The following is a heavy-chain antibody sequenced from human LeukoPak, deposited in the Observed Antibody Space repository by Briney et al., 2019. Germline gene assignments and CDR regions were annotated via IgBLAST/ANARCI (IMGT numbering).Heavy chain of an antibody. CDR2: ILQDGGMT. D-gene: IGHD3-22*01. CDR3: ADLGITMIVGV. J-gene: IGHJ6*04. CDR1: GFPFITYW. Sequence: GGSLRLSCAASGFPFITYWMNSIRQAPGKGLEWVAHILQDGGMTNYTDTVKGRFTISRDKARNTLYLQMNSLRAENTAVYYCADLGITMIVGVWGKGTTVTISS. V-gene: IGHV3-7*01.